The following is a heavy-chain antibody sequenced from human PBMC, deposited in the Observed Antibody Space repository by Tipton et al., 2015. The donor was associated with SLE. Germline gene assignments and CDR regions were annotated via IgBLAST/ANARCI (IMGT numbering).Heavy chain of an antibody. CDR1: GFTFNYHG. CDR3: AKSGKIENGWYDGEGDYFDN. V-gene: IGHV3-30*18. J-gene: IGHJ4*02. D-gene: IGHD6-19*01. Sequence: SLRLSCAASGFTFNYHGMHWVRQVPGKGLEWVAVISYDGSNKYYADSVKGRFTTSRDNSKNTLYLQMNSLRAEDTAVYYCAKSGKIENGWYDGEGDYFDNCGQGTLVTVSS. CDR2: ISYDGSNK.